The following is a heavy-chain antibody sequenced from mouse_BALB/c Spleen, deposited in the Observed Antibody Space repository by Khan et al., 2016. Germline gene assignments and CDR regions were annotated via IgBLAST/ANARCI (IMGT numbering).Heavy chain of an antibody. CDR2: INPGSGGT. D-gene: IGHD1-1*01. CDR1: GYAFTNYL. Sequence: QVQLKESGAELVRPGTSVKVSCKASGYAFTNYLIEWVKQRPGQGLEWIGVINPGSGGTNYNEKFKGKATLTVDKSSSTAYMQLSSLTSDDSAVYFCARADYYGSSGAYWGQGTLVTVSA. V-gene: IGHV1-54*01. CDR3: ARADYYGSSGAY. J-gene: IGHJ3*01.